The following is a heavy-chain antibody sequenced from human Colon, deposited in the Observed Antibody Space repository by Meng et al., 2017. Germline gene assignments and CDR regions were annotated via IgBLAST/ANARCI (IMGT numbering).Heavy chain of an antibody. CDR3: ARVAGYSSMPEVYYFDY. Sequence: ASVKVSCKASGYTFTGYYMHWVRQAPGQGLEWMGRINPNSGGTNYAQKFQGRVTMTRDTSISTAYMELSRLRSDDTAVYYCARVAGYSSMPEVYYFDYWGQGTLVTVSS. CDR2: INPNSGGT. CDR1: GYTFTGYY. D-gene: IGHD6-13*01. V-gene: IGHV1-2*06. J-gene: IGHJ4*02.